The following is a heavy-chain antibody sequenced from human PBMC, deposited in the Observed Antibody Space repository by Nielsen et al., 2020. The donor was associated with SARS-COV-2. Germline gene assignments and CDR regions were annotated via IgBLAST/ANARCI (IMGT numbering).Heavy chain of an antibody. CDR2: ISGSGGST. V-gene: IGHV3-23*01. CDR3: AKDLGGSYYGGLDY. D-gene: IGHD1-26*01. Sequence: GESLKISCAASGFTFSSYAMSWVRQAPRKGLEWVSAISGSGGSTYYADSVKGRFTISRDNSKNTLYLQMNSLRAEDTAVYYCAKDLGGSYYGGLDYWGQGTLVTVSS. J-gene: IGHJ4*02. CDR1: GFTFSSYA.